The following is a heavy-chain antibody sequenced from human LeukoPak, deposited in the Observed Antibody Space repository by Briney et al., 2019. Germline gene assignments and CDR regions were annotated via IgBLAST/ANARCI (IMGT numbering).Heavy chain of an antibody. CDR2: IIPILGTA. D-gene: IGHD1-7*01. Sequence: ASVKVSCKASGGTFSSYAIRWVRQAPGQGLEWMGGIIPILGTAKHAQKFQGRVTITADESTSTAYMELSSLRSEDTAVYYCARVKELDAYYYHYGMDAWGQGTTVTVSS. V-gene: IGHV1-69*13. CDR1: GGTFSSYA. CDR3: ARVKELDAYYYHYGMDA. J-gene: IGHJ6*02.